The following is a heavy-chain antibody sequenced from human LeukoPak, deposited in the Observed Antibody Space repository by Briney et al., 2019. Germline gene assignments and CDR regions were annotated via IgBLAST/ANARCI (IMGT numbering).Heavy chain of an antibody. Sequence: GGSLRLSCTASGFTFSVHWMHWVRQAPGKGLVWVSRISSDESITSYADSVKGRFTISRDNAKNTLFLQMNGLRAEDTAVYYCARVSLSSGCLSNWGQGTLVTVSS. CDR2: ISSDESIT. D-gene: IGHD6-19*01. J-gene: IGHJ4*02. V-gene: IGHV3-74*01. CDR3: ARVSLSSGCLSN. CDR1: GFTFSVHW.